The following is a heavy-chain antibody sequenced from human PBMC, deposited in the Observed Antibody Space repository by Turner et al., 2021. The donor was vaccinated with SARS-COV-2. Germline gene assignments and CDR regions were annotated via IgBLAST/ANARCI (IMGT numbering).Heavy chain of an antibody. J-gene: IGHJ4*02. CDR1: GDSISITTYY. V-gene: IGHV4-39*01. CDR2: SHSSGTA. CDR3: ATTPNWVFTPY. Sequence: QLQLQESGPGLVKPSETLSLTCTVSGDSISITTYYWGWIRQPPGKGLMWIGSSHSSGTAFYNPTLKIRFTIYLDTSNNQFSLRLTSVTAADTAVYYCATTPNWVFTPYWGQGALVIVSS. D-gene: IGHD7-27*01.